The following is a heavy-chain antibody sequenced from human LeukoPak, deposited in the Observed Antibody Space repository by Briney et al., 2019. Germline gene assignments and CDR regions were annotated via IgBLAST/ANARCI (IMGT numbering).Heavy chain of an antibody. CDR3: ASMQTTVVTGNY. CDR2: ISSSSSYI. D-gene: IGHD4-23*01. V-gene: IGHV3-21*01. J-gene: IGHJ4*02. CDR1: GFTFSIYS. Sequence: GGSLRLSCAASGFTFSIYSMNWVRQAPGKGLEWVSSISSSSSYIYYADSVKGRFTISRDNAKNSLYLQMNSLRAEDTAVYYCASMQTTVVTGNYWGQGTLVTVSS.